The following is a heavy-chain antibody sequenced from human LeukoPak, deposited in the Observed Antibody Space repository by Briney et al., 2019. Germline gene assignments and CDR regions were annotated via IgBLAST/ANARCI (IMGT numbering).Heavy chain of an antibody. CDR2: IYHSGST. V-gene: IGHV4-59*12. Sequence: PSETLSLTCTVSGGSINNSYWSWIRQPPGKGLEWIGYIYHSGSTNYNPSLKSRVTMSVDTSKNQFSLKLNSVTAADTAVYYCAREGPQGRTPNWFDPWGQGTLVTVSP. J-gene: IGHJ5*02. CDR1: GGSINNSY. D-gene: IGHD2-15*01. CDR3: AREGPQGRTPNWFDP.